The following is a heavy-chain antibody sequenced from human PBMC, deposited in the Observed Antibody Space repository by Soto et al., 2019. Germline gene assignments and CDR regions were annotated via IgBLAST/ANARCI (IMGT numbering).Heavy chain of an antibody. CDR2: ITGSSGRT. CDR1: GFTLSNYA. J-gene: IGHJ4*02. D-gene: IGHD1-26*01. Sequence: EGSLRLSCAASGFTLSNYAMNWVRQAPGKGLEWVSGITGSSGRTFYADSVKGRFTISRDNSKNTVYLQMNSVRADDTAVYYCAKEYTSTSRGSFDYWGQGALVTVSS. V-gene: IGHV3-23*01. CDR3: AKEYTSTSRGSFDY.